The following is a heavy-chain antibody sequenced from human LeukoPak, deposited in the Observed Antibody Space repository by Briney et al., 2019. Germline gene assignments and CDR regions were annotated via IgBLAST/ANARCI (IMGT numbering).Heavy chain of an antibody. CDR3: ARTPQLITIFGVVIHKYYYYGMDV. V-gene: IGHV1-69*13. J-gene: IGHJ6*02. Sequence: SVKVSCKASGGTFSSYAISWVRQAPGQGLEWMGGIIPIFGTANYAQKFQGRVTITADESTSTAYMELSSLRSEDTAVYYCARTPQLITIFGVVIHKYYYYGMDVWGQGTTVTVSS. CDR1: GGTFSSYA. CDR2: IIPIFGTA. D-gene: IGHD3-3*01.